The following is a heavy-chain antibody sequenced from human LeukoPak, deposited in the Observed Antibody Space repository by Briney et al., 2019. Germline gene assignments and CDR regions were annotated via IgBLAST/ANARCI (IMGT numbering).Heavy chain of an antibody. CDR3: AKTLHPDYYDSSGLEFDY. CDR2: ISGSGDST. J-gene: IGHJ4*02. CDR1: GFTFSSYA. V-gene: IGHV3-23*01. D-gene: IGHD3-22*01. Sequence: GSLRLSCAASGFTFSSYAMSWVRQAPGKGLEWVSAISGSGDSTYYADSVKGRSTISRDNSKNTLYLQMDSLRAEDTAVYYCAKTLHPDYYDSSGLEFDYWGQGTLVTVSS.